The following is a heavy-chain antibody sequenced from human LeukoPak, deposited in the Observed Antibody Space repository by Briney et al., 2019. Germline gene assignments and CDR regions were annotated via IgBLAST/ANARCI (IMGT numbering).Heavy chain of an antibody. J-gene: IGHJ3*02. CDR1: GFTFSSYA. V-gene: IGHV3-30*04. CDR3: ARVSGPTEDAFDI. CDR2: ISYDGSNK. Sequence: GGSLRLSCAASGFTFSSYAMHWVRQAPGKGLEWVAVISYDGSNKYYADSVKGRFTISRDNSKNTLYLQMNSLRAEDTAVYYCARVSGPTEDAFDIWGQGTMVTVSS.